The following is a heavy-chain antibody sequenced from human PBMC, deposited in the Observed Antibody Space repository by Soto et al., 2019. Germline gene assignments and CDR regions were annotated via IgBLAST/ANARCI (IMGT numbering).Heavy chain of an antibody. CDR3: VTDLSVGVINKPFDY. CDR1: GFTFSSYA. D-gene: IGHD3-22*01. V-gene: IGHV3-30*04. J-gene: IGHJ4*02. CDR2: ISNDGSNK. Sequence: GGSLRLSCAASGFTFSSYAMHRVRQAPGKGLEWVAVISNDGSNKYYADSVKGRFTISRDNSKNTLYLQMNSLRDEDTAIYYCVTDLSVGVINKPFDYWGQGTLVTVSS.